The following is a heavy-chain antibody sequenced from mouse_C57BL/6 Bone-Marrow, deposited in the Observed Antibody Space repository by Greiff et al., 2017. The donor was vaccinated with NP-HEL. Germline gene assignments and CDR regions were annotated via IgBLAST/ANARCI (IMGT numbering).Heavy chain of an antibody. CDR3: ARDYYYFDY. V-gene: IGHV1-55*01. CDR1: GYTFPRYW. J-gene: IGHJ2*01. Sequence: QVPLPQPGAELVKPGASVKMSCKASGYTFPRYWITWVKQRPGQGLEWIGDIYPGSGSTNYNEKFKSKATLTVDTSSSTAYMQLSSLTSEDSAVYYCARDYYYFDYWGQGTTLTVSS. D-gene: IGHD1-1*01. CDR2: IYPGSGST.